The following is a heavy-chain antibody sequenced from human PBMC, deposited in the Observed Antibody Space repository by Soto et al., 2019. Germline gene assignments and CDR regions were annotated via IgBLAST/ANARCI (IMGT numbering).Heavy chain of an antibody. J-gene: IGHJ4*02. CDR2: INPSGGST. V-gene: IGHV1-46*01. CDR3: ATTVTLPAFPTFDY. Sequence: VXSLQDSFKASGYTFTRYYMHWVRQAPGQGLEWMGIINPSGGSTSYAQKFQGRVTMTRDTSTSTVYMELCSLRSEDTAVYYCATTVTLPAFPTFDYWGQGTLVTASS. D-gene: IGHD4-17*01. CDR1: GYTFTRYY.